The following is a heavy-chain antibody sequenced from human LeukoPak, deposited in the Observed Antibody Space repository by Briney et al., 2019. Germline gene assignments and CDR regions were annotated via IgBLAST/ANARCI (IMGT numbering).Heavy chain of an antibody. CDR1: GGSISSGDYY. CDR2: MYYSGST. J-gene: IGHJ5*02. Sequence: SETLSLTCTVSGGSISSGDYYWSWIRQPPGKGLKWIAYMYYSGSTYYNPSLKSRVTMSADTSKNQLSLKLSSVTAADTAVYYCARPYYYDSRIDPWGQGILVTVSS. V-gene: IGHV4-30-4*01. D-gene: IGHD3-22*01. CDR3: ARPYYYDSRIDP.